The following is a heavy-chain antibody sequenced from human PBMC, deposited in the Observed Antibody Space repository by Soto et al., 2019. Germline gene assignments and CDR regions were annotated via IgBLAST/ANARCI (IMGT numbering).Heavy chain of an antibody. V-gene: IGHV2-5*02. Sequence: QITLKESGPTLVRPAQTLTLTCDFSGFALSTYHMGVAWIRQPPGKALEWLALLYWDDDKRYSPSLKDRLAISKDTSNNQVVLTITNIDPGDSAIYFCAHAGDYDLLTFDHWGPGTLVTVSS. CDR2: LYWDDDK. J-gene: IGHJ4*01. D-gene: IGHD4-17*01. CDR3: AHAGDYDLLTFDH. CDR1: GFALSTYHMG.